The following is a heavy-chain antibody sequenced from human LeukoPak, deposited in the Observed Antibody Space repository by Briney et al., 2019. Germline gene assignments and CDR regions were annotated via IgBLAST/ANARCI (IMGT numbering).Heavy chain of an antibody. Sequence: ASVMVSCKASGYTFTAYYVHWVRQAPGQGLEWIGWINPNTGDTNYAPKFQGRVTMIKDTSTNSDYMELNKLTSDDTAVYYCGRGNKSFDPWGQGTLVTVSS. CDR3: GRGNKSFDP. J-gene: IGHJ5*02. V-gene: IGHV1-2*02. CDR1: GYTFTAYY. CDR2: INPNTGDT.